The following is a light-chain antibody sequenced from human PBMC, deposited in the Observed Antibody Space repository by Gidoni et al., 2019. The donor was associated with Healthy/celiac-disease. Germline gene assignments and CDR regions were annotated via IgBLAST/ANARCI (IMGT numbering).Light chain of an antibody. CDR3: QSYDSSLSGWV. J-gene: IGLJ3*02. CDR1: SSNIGAGYD. Sequence: QSVLTQPPSVSWAPGHSVTISCTGSSSNIGAGYDVHWYQQLPGTAPKLLIYGNSNRPSGVPDRFSGSKSGTSASLAITGLQAEDEADYYCQSYDSSLSGWVFGGGTKLTVL. V-gene: IGLV1-40*01. CDR2: GNS.